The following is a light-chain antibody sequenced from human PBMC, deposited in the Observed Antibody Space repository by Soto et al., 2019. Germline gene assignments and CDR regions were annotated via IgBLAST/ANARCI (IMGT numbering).Light chain of an antibody. J-gene: IGKJ1*01. CDR3: QQYAYWPET. CDR1: QSVRTN. V-gene: IGKV3D-15*01. Sequence: EVMMTQFPDTVSVTAGETVTLSCGASQSVRTNLAWYQQRPGQAPRLLIHYASTRASDIPARFSGSGSGTNFTLAISSLPSEDFAVYYCQQYAYWPETFGQGTKVEIK. CDR2: YAS.